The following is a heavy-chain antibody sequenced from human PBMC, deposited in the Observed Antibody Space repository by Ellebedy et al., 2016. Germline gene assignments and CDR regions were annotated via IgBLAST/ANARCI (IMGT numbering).Heavy chain of an antibody. Sequence: GGSLRLSCAASGFTVSTNYMKWVRQAPGKGLEWVSAIFSDGNTYYADSVKGRFTISRDNSKNTLYLQMNSLRAGDTAVYYCARGVGSGWFDPWGQGTLVTVSS. V-gene: IGHV3-53*01. D-gene: IGHD2-15*01. J-gene: IGHJ5*02. CDR3: ARGVGSGWFDP. CDR2: IFSDGNT. CDR1: GFTVSTNY.